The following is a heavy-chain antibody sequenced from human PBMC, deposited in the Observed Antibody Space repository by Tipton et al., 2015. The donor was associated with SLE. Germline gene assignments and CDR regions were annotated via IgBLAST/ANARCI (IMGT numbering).Heavy chain of an antibody. CDR2: IKSKTDGGTT. J-gene: IGHJ3*02. V-gene: IGHV3-15*01. CDR1: GFTFSNAW. D-gene: IGHD3-22*01. CDR3: ARDGFDSSGEDAFDI. Sequence: SLRLSCAASGFTFSNAWMSWVRQAPGKGLEWVGRIKSKTDGGTTDYAAPVKGRFTISRDDSKNTLYLQMNSLKTEDTAVYYCARDGFDSSGEDAFDIWGQGTMVTVSS.